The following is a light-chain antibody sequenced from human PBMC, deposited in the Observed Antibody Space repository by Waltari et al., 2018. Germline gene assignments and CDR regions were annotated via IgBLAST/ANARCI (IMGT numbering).Light chain of an antibody. J-gene: IGKJ1*01. CDR3: QNHERLPAT. V-gene: IGKV3-20*01. Sequence: IVLLKSPRTLSFSSGERATPSCRASQSVSRYLAWYQQRPGQAPRLLIYAASTRATGIPDRFSGSGYGTDFTLTISRLEPEDFAVYYCQNHERLPATFGQGTKVEIK. CDR2: AAS. CDR1: QSVSRY.